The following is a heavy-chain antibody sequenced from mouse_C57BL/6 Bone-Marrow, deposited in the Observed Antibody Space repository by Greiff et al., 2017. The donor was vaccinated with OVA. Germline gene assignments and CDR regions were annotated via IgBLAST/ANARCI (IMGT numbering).Heavy chain of an antibody. V-gene: IGHV1-50*01. D-gene: IGHD1-1*01. CDR1: GYTFTSYW. CDR2: IDPSDSYT. Sequence: QVQLQQPGAELVKPGASVKLSCKASGYTFTSYWMQWVKQRPGQGLEWIGEIDPSDSYTNYNQKFKGKATLTVDTSSSTAYMQLSSLTSEDSAVYYCASSTTVVEGYFDVWGTGTTVTVSS. CDR3: ASSTTVVEGYFDV. J-gene: IGHJ1*03.